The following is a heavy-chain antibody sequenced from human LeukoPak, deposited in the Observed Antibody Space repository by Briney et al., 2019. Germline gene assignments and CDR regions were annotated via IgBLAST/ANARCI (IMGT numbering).Heavy chain of an antibody. CDR2: MNLNSGNT. V-gene: IGHV1-8*01. J-gene: IGHJ5*02. Sequence: ASVKVSCKASGYTFTSYDINWVRQATGQGLEWMGWMNLNSGNTGYAQKFQGRVTMTRNTSISTAYMELSSLRSEDTAVYYCARDVLLWFGEFKTWGQGTLVTVSS. D-gene: IGHD3-10*01. CDR3: ARDVLLWFGEFKT. CDR1: GYTFTSYD.